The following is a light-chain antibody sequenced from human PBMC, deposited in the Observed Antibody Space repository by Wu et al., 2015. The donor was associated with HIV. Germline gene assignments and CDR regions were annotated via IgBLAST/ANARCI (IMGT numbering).Light chain of an antibody. CDR1: QSVSSSY. V-gene: IGKV3-20*01. CDR3: QQYGSSVI. Sequence: EIVLTQSPGTLSLSPGERATLPCRASQSVSSSYLAWYQQKPGQAPRLLIYGASSRATGIPDRFSGSGSGTDFTLTISRLEPEDFAVYYCQQYGSSVIFGQGTRLEI. CDR2: GAS. J-gene: IGKJ5*01.